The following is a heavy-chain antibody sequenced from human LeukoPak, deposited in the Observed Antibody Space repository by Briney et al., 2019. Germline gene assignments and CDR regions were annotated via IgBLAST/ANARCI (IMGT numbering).Heavy chain of an antibody. Sequence: PGRSLRLSCAPSGFTFSSYAMHSVRQAPGKGLECVAVISYDGSNKYYADSVKGRFTISRDNSKNTVSLQMNSLRAEDTPVYYCAGDGWHGLFTYWGQGTLATVSS. CDR3: AGDGWHGLFTY. D-gene: IGHD5-24*01. CDR2: ISYDGSNK. CDR1: GFTFSSYA. J-gene: IGHJ4*02. V-gene: IGHV3-30*04.